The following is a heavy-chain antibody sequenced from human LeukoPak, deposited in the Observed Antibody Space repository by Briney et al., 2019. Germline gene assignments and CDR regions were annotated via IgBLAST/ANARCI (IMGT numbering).Heavy chain of an antibody. V-gene: IGHV4-39*01. CDR3: VRHQEGMVRGVLYYMDV. D-gene: IGHD3-10*01. CDR2: IYYSAIT. J-gene: IGHJ6*03. CDR1: GASISSSDRY. Sequence: PSETLSLTCTVSGASISSSDRYWGWIRQPPGKGLEWIGRIYYSAITYHDPALKSRATISVDTSNNQISQKMMSVTAADTAVYVCVRHQEGMVRGVLYYMDVWGKGTMVIISS.